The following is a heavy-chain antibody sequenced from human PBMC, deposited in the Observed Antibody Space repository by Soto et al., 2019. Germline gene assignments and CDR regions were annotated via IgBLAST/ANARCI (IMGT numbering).Heavy chain of an antibody. CDR2: ISSGSGTT. CDR1: GFTFSSYS. V-gene: IGHV3-48*01. CDR3: AKIGTYLRMDV. Sequence: EVQLVESGGGLVQPGGSLRLSCAVSGFTFSSYSMNWVRQAPGKGLEWVSYISSGSGTTYYADSVKGRFSISRDNANNSLYLQMNSLRGEDTAVYYCAKIGTYLRMDVWGQGTTVTVS. J-gene: IGHJ6*02. D-gene: IGHD3-10*01.